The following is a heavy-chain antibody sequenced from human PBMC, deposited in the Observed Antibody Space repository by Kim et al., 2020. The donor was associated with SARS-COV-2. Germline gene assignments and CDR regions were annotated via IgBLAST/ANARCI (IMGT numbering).Heavy chain of an antibody. V-gene: IGHV4-59*13. CDR2: VHYTGST. D-gene: IGHD1-7*01. CDR1: GASITAYY. J-gene: IGHJ5*02. CDR3: AREGDWNYANWFDP. Sequence: SETLSLTCSVSGASITAYYWSWIRQPPGKGLEWIGYVHYTGSTNYNPSLESRVDMSVDTSKNQFSLRLTSVSAADTADYYCAREGDWNYANWFDPWGQG.